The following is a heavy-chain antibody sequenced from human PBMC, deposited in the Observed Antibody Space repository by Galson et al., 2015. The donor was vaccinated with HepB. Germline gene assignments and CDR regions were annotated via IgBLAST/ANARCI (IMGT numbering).Heavy chain of an antibody. J-gene: IGHJ6*02. V-gene: IGHV3-21*01. Sequence: SLRLSCASSGFTLSTYSMNWVRQAPGKGLEWVSSISSSGLYVYYADSVRGRFTVSRDNAKNSHYLQMNSLSAEDTAVYYCARVYGSGSYGYGMDVWGQGTTVTVS. CDR1: GFTLSTYS. CDR3: ARVYGSGSYGYGMDV. D-gene: IGHD3-10*01. CDR2: ISSSGLYV.